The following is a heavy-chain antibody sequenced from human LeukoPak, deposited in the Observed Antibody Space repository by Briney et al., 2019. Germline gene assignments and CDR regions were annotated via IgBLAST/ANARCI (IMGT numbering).Heavy chain of an antibody. D-gene: IGHD3-22*01. CDR1: GLIFNNSV. V-gene: IGHV3-21*01. CDR2: ISSSSSYI. CDR3: ARDGGYYDSSGYPDC. J-gene: IGHJ4*02. Sequence: GGSLRLSCAASGLIFNNSVMYWVRQAPGKGLEWVSSISSSSSYIYYADSVKGRFTISRDNAKNSLYLQMNSLRAEDTAVYYCARDGGYYDSSGYPDCWGQGTLVTVSS.